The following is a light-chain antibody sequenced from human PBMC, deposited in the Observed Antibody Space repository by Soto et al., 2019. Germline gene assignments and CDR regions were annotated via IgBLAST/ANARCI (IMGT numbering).Light chain of an antibody. CDR3: QQRGNWPLFT. Sequence: EIVLTQSPATLSLYPGERATLSCRASQSVSSYLAWYQQKPDQAPRLLIYDASNRATGIPARFSGSGSGTDFTLTISSLEPEDFAFYYCQQRGNWPLFTFGPGTKVDI. CDR2: DAS. J-gene: IGKJ3*01. V-gene: IGKV3-11*01. CDR1: QSVSSY.